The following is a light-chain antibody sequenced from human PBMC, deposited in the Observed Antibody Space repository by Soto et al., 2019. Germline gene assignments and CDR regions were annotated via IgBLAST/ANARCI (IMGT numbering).Light chain of an antibody. J-gene: IGLJ1*01. CDR3: SSYPSSSTLV. CDR2: DVS. CDR1: SSDVGDYNY. V-gene: IGLV2-14*01. Sequence: QSALTQPASVSGSPGQSITISCTGTSSDVGDYNYVSWYQQHPGKAPKVMIYDVSNRPSGVSNRFSGSKSGNTASLTISGLQAEDEADYYCSSYPSSSTLVFGTGTQLTV.